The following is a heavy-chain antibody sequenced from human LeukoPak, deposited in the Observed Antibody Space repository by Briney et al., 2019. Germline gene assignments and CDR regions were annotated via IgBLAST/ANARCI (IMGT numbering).Heavy chain of an antibody. Sequence: GGSLRLSCAASGFTFDDYAMHWVRQAPGKGLEWVSGISWNSGSIGCADSVKGRFTISRDNAKNSLYLQMNSLRAEDTASYYCVRGGSRYYYDSSGYYYSYFDYWGQGTLVTVSS. CDR1: GFTFDDYA. J-gene: IGHJ4*02. CDR3: VRGGSRYYYDSSGYYYSYFDY. CDR2: ISWNSGSI. V-gene: IGHV3-9*01. D-gene: IGHD3-22*01.